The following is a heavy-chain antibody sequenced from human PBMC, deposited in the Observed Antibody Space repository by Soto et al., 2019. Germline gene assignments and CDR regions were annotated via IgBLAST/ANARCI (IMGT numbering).Heavy chain of an antibody. D-gene: IGHD1-1*01. J-gene: IGHJ4*02. Sequence: ASVKVSCKAGGYTFSDYHIHWVRQAPGQGLEWMGWINPNSGGTKYAPKFQGGVTMTRDTSITTAYMELSRLRSGDTAVYYCAREPATAKPEGVDFWGQGTLVTVSS. CDR2: INPNSGGT. CDR1: GYTFSDYH. V-gene: IGHV1-2*02. CDR3: AREPATAKPEGVDF.